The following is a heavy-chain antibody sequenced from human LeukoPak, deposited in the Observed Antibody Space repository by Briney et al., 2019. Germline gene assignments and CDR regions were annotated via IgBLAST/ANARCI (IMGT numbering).Heavy chain of an antibody. CDR1: GFTVSNKY. Sequence: QTGGSLRLSCAASGFTVSNKYMTWVRQAPGKGLEWVAVISYDGSNKYYADSVKGRFTISRDNSKNTLYLQMNSLRAEDTAVYYCAKDPYSGSYRPDYWGQGTLVTVSS. CDR2: ISYDGSNK. D-gene: IGHD1-26*01. CDR3: AKDPYSGSYRPDY. V-gene: IGHV3-30*18. J-gene: IGHJ4*02.